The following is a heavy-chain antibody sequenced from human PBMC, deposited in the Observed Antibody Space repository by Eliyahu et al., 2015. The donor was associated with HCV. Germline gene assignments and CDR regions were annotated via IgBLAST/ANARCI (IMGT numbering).Heavy chain of an antibody. J-gene: IGHJ5*02. Sequence: QVQLQQWDAGLLKPSETLSLTCAVYGGSFSGYYWSWIRQPPGKGLEWIGEINQSGNTHYNPSLKSRVTISVDTSKNQFSLKLSSVTAADTAVYYCARDKGYSSSWYRGWFDPWGQGTLVTVSS. CDR2: INQSGNT. CDR3: ARDKGYSSSWYRGWFDP. CDR1: GGSFSGYY. V-gene: IGHV4-34*01. D-gene: IGHD6-13*01.